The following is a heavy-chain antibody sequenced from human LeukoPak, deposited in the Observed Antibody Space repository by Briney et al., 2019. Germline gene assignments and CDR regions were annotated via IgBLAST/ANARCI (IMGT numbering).Heavy chain of an antibody. Sequence: SETLSLTCAVYGGSFSGYYWRWLRQPPGKGLEWIGEINHSGSTNYNPSLKSRVTISVDTSKNQFSLKLSSVTAADTAVYYCARGVYSSGYFDYWGQGTLVTVSS. J-gene: IGHJ4*02. D-gene: IGHD6-19*01. CDR1: GGSFSGYY. CDR3: ARGVYSSGYFDY. CDR2: INHSGST. V-gene: IGHV4-34*01.